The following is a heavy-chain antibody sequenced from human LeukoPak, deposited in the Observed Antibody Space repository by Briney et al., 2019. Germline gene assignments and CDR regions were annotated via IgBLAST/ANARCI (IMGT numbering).Heavy chain of an antibody. Sequence: QPGGSLRLSCSVSGFTFSTYVMHWIRQAPGKGLEYVSAISSNGDNTYYADSVKGRFTISRDNSKNTLYLQMSSLRADDTAGYYCVRGTGYWGPGNLVTVS. CDR3: VRGTGY. CDR2: ISSNGDNT. V-gene: IGHV3-64D*06. CDR1: GFTFSTYV. J-gene: IGHJ4*02.